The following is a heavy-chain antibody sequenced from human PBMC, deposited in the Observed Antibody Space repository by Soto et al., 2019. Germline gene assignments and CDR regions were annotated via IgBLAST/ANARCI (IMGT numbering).Heavy chain of an antibody. CDR1: GGTFSSYT. V-gene: IGHV1-69*02. J-gene: IGHJ5*02. CDR3: ARVGLERLWWFDP. Sequence: ALVKVSCKASGGTFSSYTISWVRQAPGQGLEWMGRIIPILGIANYAQKFQGRVTITADKSTGTAYMELSSLRSEDTAVYYCARVGLERLWWFDPWGQGTLVTVSS. CDR2: IIPILGIA. D-gene: IGHD1-1*01.